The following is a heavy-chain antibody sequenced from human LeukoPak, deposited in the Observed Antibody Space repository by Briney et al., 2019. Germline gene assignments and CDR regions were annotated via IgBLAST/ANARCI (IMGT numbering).Heavy chain of an antibody. CDR1: GFTFSSYG. J-gene: IGHJ4*02. CDR3: ARAPTVLVGYCSSSSCQADY. D-gene: IGHD2-2*01. Sequence: GGSLRLSCAASGFTFSSYGMHWVRQAPGKGLEWVAVISYDGSNKYYADSVKGRFTISRDNSKNTLYLQMDSLRAEDTAVYYCARAPTVLVGYCSSSSCQADYWGQGTLVTVSS. CDR2: ISYDGSNK. V-gene: IGHV3-30*03.